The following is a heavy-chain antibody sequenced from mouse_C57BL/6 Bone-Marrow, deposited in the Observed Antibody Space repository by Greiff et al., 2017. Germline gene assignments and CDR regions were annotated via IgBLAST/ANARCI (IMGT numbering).Heavy chain of an antibody. V-gene: IGHV5-6*02. CDR2: ISSGGSYT. D-gene: IGHD4-1*01. J-gene: IGHJ2*01. Sequence: EVMLVESGGDLVKPGGSLKLSCAASGFTFSSYGMSWVRQTPDKRLAWVATISSGGSYTYYPDSVKGRFTISRDNAKNTLYLQMSSLKSEDTAMYYCARQRTGYYFDYWGQGTTLTVSS. CDR3: ARQRTGYYFDY. CDR1: GFTFSSYG.